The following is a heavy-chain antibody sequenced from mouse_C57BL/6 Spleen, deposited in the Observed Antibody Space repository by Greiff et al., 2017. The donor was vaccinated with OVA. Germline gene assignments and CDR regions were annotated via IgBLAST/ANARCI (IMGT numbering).Heavy chain of an antibody. CDR3: ARIAFLITTVVLYDDYAMDY. CDR1: GFSLTSYA. V-gene: IGHV2-9-1*01. Sequence: QVQLKESGPGLVAPSQSLSITCTVSGFSLTSYAISWVRQPPGKGLEWLGVIWTGGGTNYNSALKSRLSISKDNSKSQVFLKMNSLQTDDTARYYCARIAFLITTVVLYDDYAMDYWGQGTSVTVSS. D-gene: IGHD1-1*01. J-gene: IGHJ4*01. CDR2: IWTGGGT.